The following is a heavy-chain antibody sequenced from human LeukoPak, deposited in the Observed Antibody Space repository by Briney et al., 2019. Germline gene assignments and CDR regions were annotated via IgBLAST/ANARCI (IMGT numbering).Heavy chain of an antibody. D-gene: IGHD1-26*01. Sequence: GGSLRLSCAASGFTFSSYSMNWVRLAPGKGLEWVAFISYDGSKKYYTDSVKGRFTISRDNSENTLYLQMNSLRAEDTAVYYCAGLGITFHSDDYWGQGILVTVSS. CDR3: AGLGITFHSDDY. V-gene: IGHV3-30*03. CDR2: ISYDGSKK. J-gene: IGHJ4*02. CDR1: GFTFSSYS.